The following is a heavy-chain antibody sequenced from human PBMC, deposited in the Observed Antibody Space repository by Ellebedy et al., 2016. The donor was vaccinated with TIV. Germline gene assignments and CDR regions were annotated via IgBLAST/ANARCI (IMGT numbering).Heavy chain of an antibody. Sequence: MPSETLSLTCAVYVGSFSGYYWSWIRQPPGKGLEWICEINHSGSTNYNPSLTIRVTISGDTSRNQFSLKVTSVTAADTAVYYCARQKRSDRVTLMSFDTWGRGTLVTVSS. J-gene: IGHJ4*02. CDR2: INHSGST. CDR1: VGSFSGYY. D-gene: IGHD3-16*01. V-gene: IGHV4-34*01. CDR3: ARQKRSDRVTLMSFDT.